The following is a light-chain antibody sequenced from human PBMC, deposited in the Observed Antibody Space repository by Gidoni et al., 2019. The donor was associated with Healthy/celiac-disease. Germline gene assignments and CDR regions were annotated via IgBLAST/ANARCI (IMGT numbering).Light chain of an antibody. Sequence: SALTQPASVSGSPGQTNTISCTGTSSDVGGYNYVSWYQQHPGKAPKLMIYDVSNRPSGVSNRFSGSTSGNTSSLTISALQAEDEADYYCSSYTRSSTLEVVFGGGTKLTVL. CDR3: SSYTRSSTLEVV. CDR2: DVS. J-gene: IGLJ2*01. V-gene: IGLV2-14*01. CDR1: SSDVGGYNY.